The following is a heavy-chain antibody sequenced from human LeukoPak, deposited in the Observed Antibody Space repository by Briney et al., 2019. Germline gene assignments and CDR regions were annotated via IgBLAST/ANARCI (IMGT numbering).Heavy chain of an antibody. CDR3: TRYVGIAVAVSQSDY. D-gene: IGHD6-19*01. CDR2: IRSKAYGGTT. V-gene: IGHV3-49*04. J-gene: IGHJ4*02. Sequence: GGSLRLSCAASGFTFSSYWMTWVRQAPGKGLEWVGFIRSKAYGGTTEYAASVKGRFTISRDDSKSIAYLQMNSLKTEDTAVYYCTRYVGIAVAVSQSDYWGQGTLVTVSS. CDR1: GFTFSSYW.